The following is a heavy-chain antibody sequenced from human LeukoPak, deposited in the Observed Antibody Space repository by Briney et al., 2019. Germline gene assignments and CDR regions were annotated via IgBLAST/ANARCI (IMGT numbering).Heavy chain of an antibody. Sequence: SVKVSCKASGGTFSSYAISWVRQAPGQGLEWMGGIIPIFGTANYAQKFQGRVTITADESTSTAYMELSSLRSEDTAVYYCARDPHCSGGSCYSGIFDYWGQGTLVTVSS. D-gene: IGHD2-15*01. CDR2: IIPIFGTA. CDR3: ARDPHCSGGSCYSGIFDY. V-gene: IGHV1-69*13. CDR1: GGTFSSYA. J-gene: IGHJ4*02.